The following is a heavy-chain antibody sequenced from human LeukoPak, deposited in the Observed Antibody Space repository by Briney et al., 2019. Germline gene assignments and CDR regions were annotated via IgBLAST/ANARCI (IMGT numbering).Heavy chain of an antibody. CDR3: AKDMADYYDSSGYRFDY. CDR1: GFTFSSYA. D-gene: IGHD3-22*01. J-gene: IGHJ4*02. CDR2: ISGSGGST. V-gene: IGHV3-23*01. Sequence: PGGSLRLSCAASGFTFSSYAMSWVRQAPGKGLEWVSAISGSGGSTYYADSVKGRFTISRDNSKNTLYLQMNSLRAEDTAVYYCAKDMADYYDSSGYRFDYWGQGTLVTVSS.